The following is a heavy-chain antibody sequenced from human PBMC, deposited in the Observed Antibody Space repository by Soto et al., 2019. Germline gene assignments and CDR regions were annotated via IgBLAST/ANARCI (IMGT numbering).Heavy chain of an antibody. V-gene: IGHV1-8*01. J-gene: IGHJ4*02. CDR1: GYTFTSYD. D-gene: IGHD3-10*02. Sequence: QVQLVQYGAEVKKPGASVKVSCKASGYTFTSYDINWVRQATGQGLEWMEWMNPNSGNTGYAQKFQGRVTMTRNTHRSTDYMRVSSIRAEDTTVYYCAFNLRMFYDWGQGTLVNVSS. CDR3: AFNLRMFYD. CDR2: MNPNSGNT.